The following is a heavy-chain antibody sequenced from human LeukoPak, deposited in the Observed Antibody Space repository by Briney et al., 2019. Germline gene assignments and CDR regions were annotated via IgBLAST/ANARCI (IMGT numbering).Heavy chain of an antibody. J-gene: IGHJ4*02. Sequence: PGGSLRLSCAASGFTFSDHDMDWVSQSAGKGLEWVGRSRDKANSYNTEYAASVKGRFTISRDDSKNSLYLQMNSLKTEDTAVYYCARYGGSGSGIYGDYWGQGTLVTVSS. D-gene: IGHD3-10*01. CDR2: SRDKANSYNT. CDR1: GFTFSDHD. V-gene: IGHV3-72*01. CDR3: ARYGGSGSGIYGDY.